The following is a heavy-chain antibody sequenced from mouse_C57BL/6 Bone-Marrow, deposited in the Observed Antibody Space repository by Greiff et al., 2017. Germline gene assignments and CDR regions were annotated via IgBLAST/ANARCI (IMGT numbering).Heavy chain of an antibody. CDR1: GFSLTSYG. CDR3: ARLGPYYYAMDY. Sequence: VKLMESGPGLVQPSQSLSITCTVSGFSLTSYGVHWVRQSPGKGLEWLGVIWSGGSTDYNAAFISRLSISKDNSKSQVFFKMNSLQADDTAIYYCARLGPYYYAMDYWGQGTSVTVSS. D-gene: IGHD4-1*01. CDR2: IWSGGST. J-gene: IGHJ4*01. V-gene: IGHV2-2*01.